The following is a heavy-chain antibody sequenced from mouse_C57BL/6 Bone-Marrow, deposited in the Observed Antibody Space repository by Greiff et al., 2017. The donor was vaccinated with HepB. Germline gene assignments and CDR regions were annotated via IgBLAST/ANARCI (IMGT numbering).Heavy chain of an antibody. V-gene: IGHV1-15*01. D-gene: IGHD1-1*01. CDR3: TRKEITTVVVYYFDY. Sequence: QVQLQQSGAELVRPGASVTLSCKASGYTFTDYEMHWVKQTPVHGLEWIGAIDPETGGTAYNQKFKGKAILTADKSSSTAYMELRSLTSEDSAVYYCTRKEITTVVVYYFDYWGQGTTLTVSS. CDR2: IDPETGGT. J-gene: IGHJ2*01. CDR1: GYTFTDYE.